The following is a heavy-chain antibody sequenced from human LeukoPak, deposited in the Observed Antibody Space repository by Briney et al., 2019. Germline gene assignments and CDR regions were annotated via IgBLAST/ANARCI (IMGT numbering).Heavy chain of an antibody. CDR3: ARDPYNNGVDAFDI. J-gene: IGHJ3*02. Sequence: SETLSLTCTVSGGSISTYHWSWIRQPPGKGLEWIGYIYYSGSTDYNPSLKSRVTISVDTSKNQFSLRLSTVTAADTAIYYCARDPYNNGVDAFDIWGQGTMVTVSS. D-gene: IGHD6-19*01. CDR2: IYYSGST. CDR1: GGSISTYH. V-gene: IGHV4-59*01.